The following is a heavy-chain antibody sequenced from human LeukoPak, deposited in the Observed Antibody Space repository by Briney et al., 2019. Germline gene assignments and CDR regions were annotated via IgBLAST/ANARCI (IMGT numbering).Heavy chain of an antibody. Sequence: GGSLRVSCAASGFTFSSYGMSWVRQAPGQGLEWVAVISYDGSNKYYADSVKGRFTISRDNSKNTLYLQMNSLRAEDTAVYYCAKASVYVYYGMDVWGQGTTVTVSS. CDR3: AKASVYVYYGMDV. V-gene: IGHV3-30*18. CDR2: ISYDGSNK. J-gene: IGHJ6*02. CDR1: GFTFSSYG. D-gene: IGHD3-16*02.